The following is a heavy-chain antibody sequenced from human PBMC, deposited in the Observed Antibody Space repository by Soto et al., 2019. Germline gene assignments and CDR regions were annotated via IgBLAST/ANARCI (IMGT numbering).Heavy chain of an antibody. J-gene: IGHJ4*02. V-gene: IGHV1-69*06. CDR3: ASKAACGGDCYAFDS. CDR1: GGIFSSNT. Sequence: QVYLVQSGAAVKKPGSSVKISCKASGGIFSSNTINWVRQAAGQGLEWMGGIIPLFGTANYAEKFQGRVTITADKSTKTEDMELTSLRSEDTAVYYCASKAACGGDCYAFDSWGQGTLVTVSS. D-gene: IGHD2-21*02. CDR2: IIPLFGTA.